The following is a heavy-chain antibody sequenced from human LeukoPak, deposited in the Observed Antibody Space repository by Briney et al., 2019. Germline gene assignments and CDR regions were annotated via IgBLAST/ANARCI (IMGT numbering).Heavy chain of an antibody. CDR2: INQDGSVK. J-gene: IGHJ4*02. Sequence: GGSLRLSCAASGFTFSNYWMRWVRQAPGKGLEWVANINQDGSVKFYVWSVKGRFTISRDNAKNSVYLQMTTLRAEDTAVYYCATSNDSSGCDWGQGTLVTVSS. V-gene: IGHV3-7*01. CDR1: GFTFSNYW. D-gene: IGHD3-22*01. CDR3: ATSNDSSGCD.